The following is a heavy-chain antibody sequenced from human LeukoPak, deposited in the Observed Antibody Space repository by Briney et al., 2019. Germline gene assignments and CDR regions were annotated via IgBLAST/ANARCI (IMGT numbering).Heavy chain of an antibody. J-gene: IGHJ4*02. CDR1: GFIFSSYG. CDR3: AKDMIGGYCSSGACYRPPSI. V-gene: IGHV3-30*18. Sequence: GGSLRLSCAASGFIFSSYGMHWVRQAPGRGLEWVAVISYDGRNKYYGDSVKGRFTISRDNSKNTLYLEMNGLSAEDTAVYYCAKDMIGGYCSSGACYRPPSIWGQGTLVSVSS. CDR2: ISYDGRNK. D-gene: IGHD2-15*01.